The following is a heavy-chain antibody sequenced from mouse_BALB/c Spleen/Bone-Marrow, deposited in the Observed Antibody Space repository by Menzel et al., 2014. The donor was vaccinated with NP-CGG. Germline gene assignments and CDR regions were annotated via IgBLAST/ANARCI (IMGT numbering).Heavy chain of an antibody. D-gene: IGHD2-1*01. CDR1: GYTFTSSW. Sequence: QVQLQQSGSVLVGPGASVKLSCKASGYTFTSSWMHWAKQRPGQGLEWIGEIHPNSGNTNYNEKFKGKATLTVDTSSSTAYVDLSSLTSEDSAVYYCARGGYGNYYFDYWGQGTTLTVSS. CDR3: ARGGYGNYYFDY. J-gene: IGHJ2*01. V-gene: IGHV1S130*01. CDR2: IHPNSGNT.